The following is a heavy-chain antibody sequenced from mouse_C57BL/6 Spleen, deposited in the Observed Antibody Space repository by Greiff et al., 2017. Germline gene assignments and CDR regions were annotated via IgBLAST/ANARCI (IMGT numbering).Heavy chain of an antibody. CDR1: GYTFTSYG. V-gene: IGHV1-81*01. Sequence: QVQLQQSGAELARPGASVKLSCKASGYTFTSYGISWVKQRTGQGLEWIGEIYPRSGNTYYNEKFKGKATLTAEKSSSTAYMELRSLTSEDSAVYFCARERGDYYGSSYGYFDVWGTGTTVTVSS. CDR2: IYPRSGNT. D-gene: IGHD1-1*01. J-gene: IGHJ1*03. CDR3: ARERGDYYGSSYGYFDV.